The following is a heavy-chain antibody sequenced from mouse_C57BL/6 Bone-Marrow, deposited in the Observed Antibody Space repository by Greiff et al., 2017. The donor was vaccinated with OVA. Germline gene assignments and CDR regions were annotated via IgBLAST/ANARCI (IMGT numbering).Heavy chain of an antibody. CDR2: IHPNSGST. V-gene: IGHV1-64*01. Sequence: QVQLQQPGAELVKPGASVKLSCKASGYTFTSYWMHWVKQRPGQGLEWIGMIHPNSGSTNSNEKFKSKATLTVDKSSSTAYMQLSSLTSEDSAVYYCARWGTVVADWYFDVWGTGTTVTVSS. J-gene: IGHJ1*03. CDR1: GYTFTSYW. D-gene: IGHD1-1*01. CDR3: ARWGTVVADWYFDV.